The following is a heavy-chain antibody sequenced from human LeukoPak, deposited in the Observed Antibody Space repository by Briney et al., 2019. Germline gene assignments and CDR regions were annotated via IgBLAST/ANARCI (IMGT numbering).Heavy chain of an antibody. V-gene: IGHV4-34*01. CDR2: INHSGST. CDR1: GGSFSGYY. D-gene: IGHD3-3*01. J-gene: IGHJ3*02. Sequence: SETLSLTCAVYGGSFSGYYWSWIRQPPGKGLEWIGEINHSGSTNYNPSLKSRVTMSVDTSKNQFSLKLSSVTAADTAVYYCARDRKSGAFDIWGQGTMVTVSS. CDR3: ARDRKSGAFDI.